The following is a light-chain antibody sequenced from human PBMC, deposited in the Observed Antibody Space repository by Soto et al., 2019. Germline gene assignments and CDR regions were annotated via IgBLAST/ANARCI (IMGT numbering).Light chain of an antibody. CDR3: HQYNSYSPWT. CDR1: QSISNW. Sequence: DIQMTQSPSTLSASVGARVPITCRASQSISNWLAWYQQKPGRAPKLLIYDASSLGSGVPSRFSGSGSGTEFTLTISSLQPGDFATYYCHQYNSYSPWTFGQGTKVDIK. V-gene: IGKV1-5*01. J-gene: IGKJ1*01. CDR2: DAS.